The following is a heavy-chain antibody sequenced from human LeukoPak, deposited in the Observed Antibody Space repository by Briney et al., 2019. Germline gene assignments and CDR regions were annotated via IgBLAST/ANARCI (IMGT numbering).Heavy chain of an antibody. CDR1: GFTFSSYA. CDR2: ISGSGGST. Sequence: PGGSLRLSCAASGFTFSSYAMSWVRQAPGKGLEWVSGISGSGGSTYYADSVKGRFTISRDNSRNTLYLQMNSPRAEDTDVYYCAKDLREAYCGGDCYPDSDAFDIWGQGTMVTVSS. J-gene: IGHJ3*02. D-gene: IGHD2-21*01. CDR3: AKDLREAYCGGDCYPDSDAFDI. V-gene: IGHV3-23*01.